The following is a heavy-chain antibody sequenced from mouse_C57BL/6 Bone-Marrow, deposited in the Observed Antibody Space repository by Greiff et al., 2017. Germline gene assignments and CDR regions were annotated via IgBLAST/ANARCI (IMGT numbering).Heavy chain of an antibody. V-gene: IGHV14-4*01. CDR2: IDPETGDT. D-gene: IGHD1-1*01. J-gene: IGHJ3*01. CDR1: GFTFKDYY. CDR3: TAEFFYYCGSGVERFDY. Sequence: EVQLQQSGAELVRPGASVKLSCTASGFTFKDYYMHWVKQRPEQGLEWIGWIDPETGDTEYASKFQGKATITTDTSSNTAYLQLSSLTSEDTAVYYCTAEFFYYCGSGVERFDYWGQGTLVTVSA.